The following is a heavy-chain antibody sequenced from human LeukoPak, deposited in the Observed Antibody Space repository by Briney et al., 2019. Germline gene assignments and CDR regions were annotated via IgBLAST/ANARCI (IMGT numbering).Heavy chain of an antibody. Sequence: GGSLRLSCAASGFTFSSYAMSWVRQAPGKGLEWVSSISDSGSRTYHADSVKGRFTISRDNSKNTLFLQMNSLRPEDTAVYYCAKEGYYYLDVWGKGTTVTISS. CDR2: ISDSGSRT. CDR1: GFTFSSYA. J-gene: IGHJ6*03. V-gene: IGHV3-23*01. CDR3: AKEGYYYLDV.